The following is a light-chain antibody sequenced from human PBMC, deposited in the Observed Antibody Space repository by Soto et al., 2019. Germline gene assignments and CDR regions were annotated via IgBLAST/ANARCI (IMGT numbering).Light chain of an antibody. CDR3: SSYTSSSTLV. CDR1: SSDVGGYNY. J-gene: IGLJ2*01. CDR2: EVS. Sequence: QSALTQPASASGSPGQSITISCTGTSSDVGGYNYVSWYQQHPGKAPKLMIYEVSNRPSGVSNRFTGSKSSNTASLTISGLQAEDEADYYCSSYTSSSTLVFGGGTKVTVL. V-gene: IGLV2-14*01.